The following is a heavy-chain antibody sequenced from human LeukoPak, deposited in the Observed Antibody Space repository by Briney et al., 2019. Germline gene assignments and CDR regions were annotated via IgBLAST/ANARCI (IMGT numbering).Heavy chain of an antibody. CDR1: GFTFSSYG. Sequence: GGSLRLSCAASGFTFSSYGMHWVRQAPGKGLEWVAFIRYDGSNKYYADSVKGRFTISRDNSKKTLYLQMSSLRAEDTAVYYCAKGHAYYYDSSGYPDAFDIWGQGTMVTVSS. J-gene: IGHJ3*02. CDR2: IRYDGSNK. D-gene: IGHD3-22*01. V-gene: IGHV3-30*02. CDR3: AKGHAYYYDSSGYPDAFDI.